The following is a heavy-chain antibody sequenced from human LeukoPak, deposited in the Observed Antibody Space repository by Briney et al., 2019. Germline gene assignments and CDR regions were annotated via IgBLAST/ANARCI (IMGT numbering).Heavy chain of an antibody. CDR1: GYTFTSYS. D-gene: IGHD3-10*01. V-gene: IGHV1-46*01. CDR3: ARGHGSGSTNWFDP. CDR2: INPTDGSA. Sequence: ASVKVSCKSSGYTFTSYSIHWVRRAPGQGLEWMGIINPTDGSASYAQKFQGRVTMTRDMSTSTVYMELRSLRSDDRAVYFCARGHGSGSTNWFDPWGQGTLVTVSS. J-gene: IGHJ5*02.